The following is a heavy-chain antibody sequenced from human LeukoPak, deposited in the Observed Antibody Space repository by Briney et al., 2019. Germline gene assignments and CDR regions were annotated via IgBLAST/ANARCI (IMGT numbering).Heavy chain of an antibody. J-gene: IGHJ5*02. V-gene: IGHV3-7*01. Sequence: GGSLRLSCTAASQFSISHLWMNWVRQAPGKGLEWVANIKADGSEKYYVDSVKGRFTISRDNAKNSLYLKMDSLRAEDTAVYYCMRGHYDVAWGQGNLVTVS. CDR1: QFSISHLW. D-gene: IGHD4-17*01. CDR3: MRGHYDVA. CDR2: IKADGSEK.